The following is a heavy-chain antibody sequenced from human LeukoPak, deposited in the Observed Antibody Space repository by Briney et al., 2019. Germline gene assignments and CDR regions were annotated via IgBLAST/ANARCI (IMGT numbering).Heavy chain of an antibody. CDR3: AKWGFIAPTGTPIRESFQH. Sequence: SGGSLRVYCVASGFTFNTHGMHWVRQAPGKGLEWVAFIQFDGSKIDYADSVKGRFTISRDNSENTLYLQMNSLGVEDTAVYFCAKWGFIAPTGTPIRESFQHWGQGTLVSVSS. CDR2: IQFDGSKI. V-gene: IGHV3-30*02. D-gene: IGHD6-13*01. CDR1: GFTFNTHG. J-gene: IGHJ1*01.